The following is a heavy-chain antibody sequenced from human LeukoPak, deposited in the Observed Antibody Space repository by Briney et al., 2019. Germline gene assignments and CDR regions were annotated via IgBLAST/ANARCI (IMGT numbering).Heavy chain of an antibody. D-gene: IGHD2-2*01. J-gene: IGHJ1*01. V-gene: IGHV4-34*01. CDR2: INHSGST. CDR1: GGSFSGYY. CDR3: ARGRGYILVVPAATAYFQH. Sequence: SGTLSLTCAVYGGSFSGYYWSWIRQPPGKGLEWIGEINHSGSTNYNPSLKSRVTISVDTSKNQFSLKLSSVTAADTAVYYCARGRGYILVVPAATAYFQHWGQGTLVTVSS.